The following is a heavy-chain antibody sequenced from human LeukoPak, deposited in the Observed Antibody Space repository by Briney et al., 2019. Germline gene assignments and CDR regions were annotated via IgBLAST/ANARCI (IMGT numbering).Heavy chain of an antibody. V-gene: IGHV1-2*02. CDR3: ARGPSIAAAGPLNNWFDP. Sequence: GASVKVSCKASGYTFTGYYMHWVRQAPGQGLEWMGWINPNSGGTNYAQKFQGRVTMTRDTSISTAYMELSRLRSDDTAVYYCARGPSIAAAGPLNNWFDPWGQGTLVTVSS. CDR1: GYTFTGYY. CDR2: INPNSGGT. J-gene: IGHJ5*02. D-gene: IGHD6-13*01.